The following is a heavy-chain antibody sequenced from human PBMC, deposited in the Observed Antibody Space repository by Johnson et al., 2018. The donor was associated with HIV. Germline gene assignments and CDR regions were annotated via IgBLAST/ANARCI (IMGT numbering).Heavy chain of an antibody. CDR1: GFTFNRYG. Sequence: QVQLVESGGGVVQPGGSLRLSCVASGFTFNRYGLHWVRQAPGQGLEWVATTSFDERGKHYTDSVNGRFTISRDNSKNALYLQLNSLRPEDTAVYYCARDGAIAGAATEALDLGGQGTMVIVSS. D-gene: IGHD1-26*01. V-gene: IGHV3-30*04. CDR2: TSFDERGK. J-gene: IGHJ3*01. CDR3: ARDGAIAGAATEALDL.